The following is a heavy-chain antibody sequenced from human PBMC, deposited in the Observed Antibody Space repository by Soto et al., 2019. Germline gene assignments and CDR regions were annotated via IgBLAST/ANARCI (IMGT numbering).Heavy chain of an antibody. Sequence: DVQLVESGGGLVQPGRSLRLSCAASGFTFDDYAMHWVRQGPGKGLEWVSSISWNSGSLGYADSVKGRFTISRDNAKNALYLQMNSLRGEDTALYYCAKGASTTVFAFNDYWGQGTLGTVSS. V-gene: IGHV3-9*01. J-gene: IGHJ4*02. D-gene: IGHD4-17*01. CDR3: AKGASTTVFAFNDY. CDR2: ISWNSGSL. CDR1: GFTFDDYA.